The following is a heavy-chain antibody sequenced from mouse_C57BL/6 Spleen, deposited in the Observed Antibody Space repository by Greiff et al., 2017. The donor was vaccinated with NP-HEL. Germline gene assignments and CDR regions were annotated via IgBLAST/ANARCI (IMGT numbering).Heavy chain of an antibody. CDR3: TTYRRIYYGYWFAY. V-gene: IGHV14-1*01. CDR1: GFNIKDYY. D-gene: IGHD2-2*01. CDR2: IDPEDGDT. Sequence: EVQLQQSGAELVRPGASVKLSCTASGFNIKDYYMHWVKQRPEQGLEWIGRIDPEDGDTEYAPKFQGKATMTADTYSNTAYLQLSSLTSEDTAVYYCTTYRRIYYGYWFAYWGQGTLVTVSA. J-gene: IGHJ3*01.